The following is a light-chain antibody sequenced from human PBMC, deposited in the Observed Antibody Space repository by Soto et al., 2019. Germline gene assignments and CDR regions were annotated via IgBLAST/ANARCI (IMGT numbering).Light chain of an antibody. Sequence: DIVLTQSPGTLSLSPGERATLSCRASQSVNNNFLAWYQQKPGQAPRLLIYGASSRATGIPDRFSGSGSGTDFTLTINRLDPEDFAVYYCQHYVTCPLTFGGGTKVEIK. V-gene: IGKV3-20*01. J-gene: IGKJ4*01. CDR1: QSVNNNF. CDR3: QHYVTCPLT. CDR2: GAS.